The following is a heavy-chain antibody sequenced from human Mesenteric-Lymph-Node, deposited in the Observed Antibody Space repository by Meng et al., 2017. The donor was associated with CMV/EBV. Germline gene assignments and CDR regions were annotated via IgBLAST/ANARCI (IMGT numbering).Heavy chain of an antibody. J-gene: IGHJ5*02. CDR1: GGPFSSYT. D-gene: IGHD6-13*01. CDR2: IIPILGIA. V-gene: IGHV1-69*02. CDR3: AGGIAAAGSRWFDP. Sequence: QVQLVQAGAEVKKPGSSVKGSCKASGGPFSSYTISWVRQAPGQGLEWMGRIIPILGIANYAQKFQGRATITADKSTSTAYMELSSLRSEDTAVYYCAGGIAAAGSRWFDPWGQGTLVTVSS.